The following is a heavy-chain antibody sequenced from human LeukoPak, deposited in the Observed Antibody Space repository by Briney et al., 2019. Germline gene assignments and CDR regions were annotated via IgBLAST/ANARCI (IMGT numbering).Heavy chain of an antibody. D-gene: IGHD2-2*01. CDR1: GFTFDDYA. Sequence: GRSLRLSCAASGFTFDDYAMHWVRQAPGKGLEWVSGISWNSGSIGYADSVKGRFTISRDNAKNSLYLQMNSLRAEDTAGFYCARETDSTLFDYWGQGTLVTVSS. CDR2: ISWNSGSI. J-gene: IGHJ4*02. V-gene: IGHV3-9*01. CDR3: ARETDSTLFDY.